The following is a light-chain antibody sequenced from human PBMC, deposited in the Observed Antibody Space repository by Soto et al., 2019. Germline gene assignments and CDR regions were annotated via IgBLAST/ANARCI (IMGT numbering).Light chain of an antibody. CDR2: DAS. J-gene: IGKJ1*01. V-gene: IGKV1-5*01. Sequence: DIQMTQSPSTLSASVGDRVTITCRASQSISFWLAWYQQKPGNAPKLLIYDASSLESGVPSRFSGSGSGTEFTLTISSLQPDDFATYYCQQYNSYPWTFGLGTKVDIK. CDR1: QSISFW. CDR3: QQYNSYPWT.